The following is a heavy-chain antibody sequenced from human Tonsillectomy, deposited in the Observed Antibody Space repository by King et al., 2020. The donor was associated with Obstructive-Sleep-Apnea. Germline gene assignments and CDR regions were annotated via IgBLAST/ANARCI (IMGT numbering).Heavy chain of an antibody. CDR3: ARARSVAHPNDY. Sequence: VQLLESGGGVVQPGGSLRLSCAASGFTFSSYGMHWVRQAPGKGLEWVTFIWDDGSNKYYADYVKGRFTISRDNSKNTLSLQMNSLRAEDTAVYYCARARSVAHPNDYWGQGTLVTVSS. CDR2: IWDDGSNK. J-gene: IGHJ4*02. CDR1: GFTFSSYG. D-gene: IGHD6-19*01. V-gene: IGHV3-30*02.